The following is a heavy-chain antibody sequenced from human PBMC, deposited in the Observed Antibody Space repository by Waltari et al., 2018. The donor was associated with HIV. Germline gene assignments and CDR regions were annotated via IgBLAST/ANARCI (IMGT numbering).Heavy chain of an antibody. J-gene: IGHJ4*02. CDR2: ISRSSDYI. CDR1: GFSFSRYA. Sequence: GGGLAKPGGSRRLSCAASGFSFSRYAMNWVRQAPGKGLEWIAYISRSSDYIYYADSIKGRFTISRDNAKNSVFLHMDNLRDVDTAVYYCTATVTTRGTFDYWGQGTAVPVS. CDR3: TATVTTRGTFDY. V-gene: IGHV3-21*01. D-gene: IGHD4-17*01.